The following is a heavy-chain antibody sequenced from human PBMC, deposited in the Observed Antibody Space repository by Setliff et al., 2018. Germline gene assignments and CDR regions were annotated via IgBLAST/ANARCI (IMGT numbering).Heavy chain of an antibody. Sequence: SVKVSCKASGGTFSSYAISWVRQAPGQGLEWMGGIIPILGIANYAQKFQGRVTITADESTSTAYMELSSLRSEDTAVYYCARVTIAVAGYFDFWGQGTQVTVSS. CDR2: IIPILGIA. V-gene: IGHV1-69*10. CDR1: GGTFSSYA. CDR3: ARVTIAVAGYFDF. D-gene: IGHD6-19*01. J-gene: IGHJ4*02.